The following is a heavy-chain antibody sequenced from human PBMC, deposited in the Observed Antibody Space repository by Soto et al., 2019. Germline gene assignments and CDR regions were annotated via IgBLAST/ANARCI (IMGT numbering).Heavy chain of an antibody. CDR1: GYTFTSYF. CDR2: INPSGGGT. CDR3: SYGSSFDY. Sequence: ASVKVSCKASGYTFTSYFMHWVRQAPGQGLEWMGIINPSGGGTTYAQKFQGRVTMTRDTSQNQFSLQLNSVTAADTAVYYCSYGSSFDYWGQGTLVTVSS. D-gene: IGHD3-10*01. J-gene: IGHJ4*02. V-gene: IGHV1-46*01.